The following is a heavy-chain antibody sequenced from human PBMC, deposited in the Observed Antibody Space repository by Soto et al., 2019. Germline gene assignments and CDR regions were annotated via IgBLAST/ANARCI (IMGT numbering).Heavy chain of an antibody. CDR1: GFTFSSYW. J-gene: IGHJ3*02. D-gene: IGHD3-22*01. Sequence: PGGSLRLSCAASGFTFSSYWMHWVRQATGKGIVWVSRINSDGSSTSYADSVKGRFTISRDNAKNTLYLQMNSLRAEDTAVYYCARDRVLYYYDSSGLDAFDIWGQGTMVTVSS. CDR2: INSDGSST. V-gene: IGHV3-74*01. CDR3: ARDRVLYYYDSSGLDAFDI.